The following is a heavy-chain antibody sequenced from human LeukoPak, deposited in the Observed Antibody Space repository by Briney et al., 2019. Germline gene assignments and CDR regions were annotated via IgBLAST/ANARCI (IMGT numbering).Heavy chain of an antibody. CDR3: ASSKTNGDSSGWYAWFDP. CDR2: IYYSGYT. V-gene: IGHV4-59*01. D-gene: IGHD6-19*01. CDR1: GGSINNYY. J-gene: IGHJ5*02. Sequence: PSETLSLTCTVSGGSINNYYWSWIRQPPGKGLEWIGYIYYSGYTNYNPSLKSRVNISVDTSKNQFSLKLSSVTAADTAVYYCASSKTNGDSSGWYAWFDPWGQGTLVTVSS.